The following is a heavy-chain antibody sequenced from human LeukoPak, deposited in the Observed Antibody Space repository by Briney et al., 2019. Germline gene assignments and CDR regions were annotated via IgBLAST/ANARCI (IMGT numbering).Heavy chain of an antibody. CDR2: ISSSSSYI. J-gene: IGHJ6*03. CDR1: GFTFSSYS. V-gene: IGHV3-21*01. D-gene: IGHD3-22*01. Sequence: PGGSLRLSCAASGFTFSSYSMNWVRQAPGKGLEWVSSISSSSSYIYYADSVKGRFTISRDNAKNSLYLQMNSLRAEDTAVYYCARDQVVVIGRNYYYYMDVWGKGTTVTVSS. CDR3: ARDQVVVIGRNYYYYMDV.